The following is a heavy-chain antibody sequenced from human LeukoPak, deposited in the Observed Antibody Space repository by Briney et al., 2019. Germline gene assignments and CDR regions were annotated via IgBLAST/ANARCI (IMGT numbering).Heavy chain of an antibody. CDR3: ARGAPTTRIGAGRFDY. V-gene: IGHV1-46*01. J-gene: IGHJ4*02. CDR1: GYSFTNYY. CDR2: INPSGGST. D-gene: IGHD5-12*01. Sequence: ASVKVSCKAFGYSFTNYYVHWVRQAPGQGLEWMGEINPSGGSTSYAQKFQGRITVTRDTNTNTVYMDLSSLRSEDTATYYCARGAPTTRIGAGRFDYWGQGSLLTVAS.